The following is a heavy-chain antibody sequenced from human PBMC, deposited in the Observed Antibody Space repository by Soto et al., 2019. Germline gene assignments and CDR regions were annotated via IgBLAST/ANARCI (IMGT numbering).Heavy chain of an antibody. Sequence: EVQLVESGGGLVQPGRSLRLSCAASGFSFGDYAMHWVRQAPGKGLEWVSAISGSGGSTYYADSVKGRFTISRDNSKNTLYLQMNSLRAEDTAVYYCAKYDIAVAGVDYWGQGTLVTVSS. CDR2: ISGSGGST. CDR1: GFSFGDYA. CDR3: AKYDIAVAGVDY. D-gene: IGHD6-19*01. V-gene: IGHV3-23*04. J-gene: IGHJ4*02.